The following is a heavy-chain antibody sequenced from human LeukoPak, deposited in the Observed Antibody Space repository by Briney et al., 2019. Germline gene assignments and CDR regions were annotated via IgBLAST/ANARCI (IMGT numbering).Heavy chain of an antibody. CDR3: AREDAKRYSGSYLDY. D-gene: IGHD1-26*01. V-gene: IGHV4-59*01. CDR1: GGSINSYY. J-gene: IGHJ4*02. Sequence: PSETLSLTCTVSGGSINSYYWSWIRQPPGKGLEWIGYFFYSGDTNYNPSLKSRVTISLDTSKKQFSLRVTSVTAADTAVYYCAREDAKRYSGSYLDYWGQGTLVTVS. CDR2: FFYSGDT.